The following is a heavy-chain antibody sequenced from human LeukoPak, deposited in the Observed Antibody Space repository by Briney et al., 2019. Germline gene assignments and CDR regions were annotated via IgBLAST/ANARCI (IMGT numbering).Heavy chain of an antibody. J-gene: IGHJ4*02. CDR3: ATGYSSAWYYFDY. CDR2: IYHSGNT. D-gene: IGHD2-15*01. CDR1: GDSISTYY. Sequence: KTSEPLSLTCSVSGDSISTYYWSWIRQSTGKGLEWIGYIYHSGNTNYNPSLKSRVTISADTSNNQFSLRLSSVTAADTAVYYCATGYSSAWYYFDYWGQGTLVTVSS. V-gene: IGHV4-59*01.